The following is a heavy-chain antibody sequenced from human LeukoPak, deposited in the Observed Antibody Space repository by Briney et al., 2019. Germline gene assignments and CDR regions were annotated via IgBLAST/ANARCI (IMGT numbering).Heavy chain of an antibody. V-gene: IGHV4-59*01. CDR2: IYYRVTS. D-gene: IGHD3-10*01. CDR1: GDSISTYY. Sequence: PSETLSLTCAVSGDSISTYYWSWIRQPPGKGLEWIGYIYYRVTSDYNPSLKSRVTMSVDMSTRQISLKLSSVTAADTAVYYCARAVGGDGSGSLWGPGTLVTVSS. CDR3: ARAVGGDGSGSL. J-gene: IGHJ4*02.